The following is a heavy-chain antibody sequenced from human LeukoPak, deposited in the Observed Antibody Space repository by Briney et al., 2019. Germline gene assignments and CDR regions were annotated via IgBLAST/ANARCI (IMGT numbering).Heavy chain of an antibody. V-gene: IGHV4-59*08. D-gene: IGHD1-1*01. J-gene: IGHJ3*02. Sequence: SETLSLTCTVSGGSISSYYWSWIRQPPGKGLEWIGYISYSGSTSSNPSRKSRVTISVDTSKNQFSLKLSSVTAADTAVYYCARLSTTGTWAFDIWGQGTMVTVSS. CDR3: ARLSTTGTWAFDI. CDR1: GGSISSYY. CDR2: ISYSGST.